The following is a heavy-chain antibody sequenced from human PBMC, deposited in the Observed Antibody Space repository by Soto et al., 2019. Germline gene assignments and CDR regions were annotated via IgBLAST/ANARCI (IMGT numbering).Heavy chain of an antibody. CDR3: ARGGHCTNGVCSALDY. CDR2: IYYGGSA. CDR1: GGSISTYY. J-gene: IGHJ4*02. D-gene: IGHD2-8*01. Sequence: QVQLQESGPGLVKPSETLSLTCTVSGGSISTYYWSWIRQPPGKGLEWIGYIYYGGSANYNPSLKSRVTISVDTSKKHFSLNLSSVTAADTAVYYCARGGHCTNGVCSALDYWGQGTLVTVSS. V-gene: IGHV4-59*08.